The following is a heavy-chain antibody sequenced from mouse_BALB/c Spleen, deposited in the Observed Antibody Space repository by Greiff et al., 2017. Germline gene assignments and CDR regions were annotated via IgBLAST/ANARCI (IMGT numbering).Heavy chain of an antibody. J-gene: IGHJ3*01. D-gene: IGHD4-1*01. CDR3: ARKTNWDSAWFAY. CDR2: IYPGNSDT. Sequence: VQLQQSGTVLARPGASVKMSCKASGYTFTSYWMHWVKQRPGQGLEWIGAIYPGNSDTSYNQKFKGKAKLTAVTSTSTAYMELSSLTNEDSAVYYCARKTNWDSAWFAYWGQGTLVTVSA. CDR1: GYTFTSYW. V-gene: IGHV1-5*01.